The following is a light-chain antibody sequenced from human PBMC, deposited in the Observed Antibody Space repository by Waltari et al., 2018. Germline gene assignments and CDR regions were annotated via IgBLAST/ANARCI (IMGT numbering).Light chain of an antibody. CDR3: CSYAGSSTVV. CDR2: EVS. J-gene: IGLJ2*01. V-gene: IGLV2-23*02. Sequence: QSALTQPASVSGSPGQSITISCTGTSSDVGSYNLVSWYQQHPGKAPKLMIYEVSKRPSRVSNRFSGSKSGNTASLTISGLQAEDEADYYCCSYAGSSTVVFGGGTKLTVL. CDR1: SSDVGSYNL.